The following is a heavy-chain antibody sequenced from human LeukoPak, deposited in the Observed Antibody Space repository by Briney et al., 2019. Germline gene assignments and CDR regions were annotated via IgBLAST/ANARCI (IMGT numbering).Heavy chain of an antibody. Sequence: GGSLRLSCAASGFTFSRYGMHWVRQAPGKGLEWVAVIWYDGSNQYYADPVKGRFTISRDNSKNTLYLQMNSLRSDDTAVYYCARAGMIAKASAQNDYWGQGTLVTVSS. CDR1: GFTFSRYG. CDR2: IWYDGSNQ. CDR3: ARAGMIAKASAQNDY. J-gene: IGHJ4*02. D-gene: IGHD3-22*01. V-gene: IGHV3-33*01.